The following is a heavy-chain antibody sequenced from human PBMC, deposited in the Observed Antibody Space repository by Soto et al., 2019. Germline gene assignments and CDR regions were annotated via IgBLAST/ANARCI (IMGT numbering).Heavy chain of an antibody. CDR1: GYGFTTYG. D-gene: IGHD1-1*01. CDR3: ARGRYGDY. Sequence: QVHLVQSGAEVKKPGASVKVSCKGSGYGFTTYGITWVRQAPGQGLEWMAWISAHNGNTNYAQKLQGRVTVTRDTSTSTVYMELRSLRSDDTAVYYCARGRYGDYWGQGALVTDSS. J-gene: IGHJ4*02. CDR2: ISAHNGNT. V-gene: IGHV1-18*01.